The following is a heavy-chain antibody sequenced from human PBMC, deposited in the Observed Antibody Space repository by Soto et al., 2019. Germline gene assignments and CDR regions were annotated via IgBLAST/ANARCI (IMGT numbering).Heavy chain of an antibody. CDR1: GGSISSSY. J-gene: IGHJ4*02. Sequence: PSETLSLTCTVSGGSISSSYWSWIRQPPGKGLEWFGYINYSGNTDYNPSLKSRVTFSVDTSKNQFSLRLSSVTAADTAVYYCAREVDGYNFFDYWGQGALVTV. D-gene: IGHD5-12*01. V-gene: IGHV4-59*01. CDR2: INYSGNT. CDR3: AREVDGYNFFDY.